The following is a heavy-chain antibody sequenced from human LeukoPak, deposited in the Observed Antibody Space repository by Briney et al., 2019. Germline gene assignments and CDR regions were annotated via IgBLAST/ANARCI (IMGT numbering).Heavy chain of an antibody. CDR2: ISDSGDST. Sequence: PGRSLRLSCAASGFTFGNYAMCWVRQAPEKGLEWVATISDSGDSTYYADSVKGRFTISRDNSKKTLYLQMDSLRAEDTAIHYCAKVQYSDYGSGRPPFMDVWGQGTTVAVSS. CDR3: AKVQYSDYGSGRPPFMDV. CDR1: GFTFGNYA. D-gene: IGHD3-10*01. J-gene: IGHJ6*02. V-gene: IGHV3-23*01.